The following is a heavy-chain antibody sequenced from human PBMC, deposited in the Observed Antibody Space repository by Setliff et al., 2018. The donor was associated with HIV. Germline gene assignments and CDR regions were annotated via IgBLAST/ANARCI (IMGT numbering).Heavy chain of an antibody. D-gene: IGHD4-17*01. CDR2: IYTSGST. V-gene: IGHV4-61*09. CDR3: ARGTTLNVVPDAFDI. J-gene: IGHJ3*02. Sequence: SETLSLTCTVSGGSISSGNHYWSWIRQPAGKALEWIGHIYTSGSTSYNPSLKSRVTISVDTSKNQISLRLNSLTAADTAVYYCARGTTLNVVPDAFDIWGQGTMVTVSS. CDR1: GGSISSGNHY.